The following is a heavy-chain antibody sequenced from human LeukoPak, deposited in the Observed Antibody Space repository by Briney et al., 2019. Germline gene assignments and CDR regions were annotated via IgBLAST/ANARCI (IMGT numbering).Heavy chain of an antibody. CDR3: ARDVWTGVAVSDY. CDR1: GFTFSSYA. Sequence: GGSLRLSCAASGFTFSSYAVSWVRQAPGKGLEWVSAISGSGGGTYYADSVKGRFTISRDNAKTSVYLQLNSLRADDTAVYYCARDVWTGVAVSDYWGQGTLVTVSS. J-gene: IGHJ4*02. CDR2: ISGSGGGT. V-gene: IGHV3-23*01. D-gene: IGHD6-19*01.